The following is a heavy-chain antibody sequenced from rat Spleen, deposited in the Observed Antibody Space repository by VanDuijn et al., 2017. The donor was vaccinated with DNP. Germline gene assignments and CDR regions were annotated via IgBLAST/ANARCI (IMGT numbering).Heavy chain of an antibody. Sequence: EVQLVESGGGLVQPGRSLKLSCAASGFTFSNYYMAWVRQAPKKGLEWVATISTSGSRTYYPDSVKGRFTISRDNARSTLYLQMNSLRSEDTATYYCTELPSYYEAWFAYWGHGALVTVSS. CDR3: TELPSYYEAWFAY. CDR1: GFTFSNYY. J-gene: IGHJ3*01. D-gene: IGHD1-1*01. V-gene: IGHV5-27*01. CDR2: ISTSGSRT.